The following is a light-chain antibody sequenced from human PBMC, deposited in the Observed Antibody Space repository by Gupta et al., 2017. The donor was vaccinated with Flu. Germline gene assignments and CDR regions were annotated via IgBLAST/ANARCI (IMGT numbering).Light chain of an antibody. CDR1: SSNIGSNY. J-gene: IGLJ2*01. CDR3: SASDASKSGLVV. V-gene: IGLV1-47*02. Sequence: QSVLTQPPSASVTPGQRVTISCSGSSSNIGSNYVYWYQQLPATDPQLLIFCNNQRPSGVPARFSCATYCASAAPVTSXRXYEEDAXDYYSASDASKSGLVVFGGGTNL. CDR2: CNN.